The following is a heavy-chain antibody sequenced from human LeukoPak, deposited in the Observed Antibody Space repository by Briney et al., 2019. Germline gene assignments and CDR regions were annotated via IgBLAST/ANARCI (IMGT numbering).Heavy chain of an antibody. V-gene: IGHV3-23*01. CDR1: GFNFIAAV. Sequence: GGTVRLSCAASGFNFIAAVMTWVRQAPGKGLEWVSLIPSSGGSTYYADSVKGRFTISRDNSNHTLSLQMNSLRVEDTAIYYCVKDKQLSTWGLGTMVTVSS. CDR2: IPSSGGST. D-gene: IGHD5-24*01. CDR3: VKDKQLST. J-gene: IGHJ3*01.